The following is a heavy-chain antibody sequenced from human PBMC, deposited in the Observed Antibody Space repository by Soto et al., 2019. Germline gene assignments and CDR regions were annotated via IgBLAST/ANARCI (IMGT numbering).Heavy chain of an antibody. V-gene: IGHV1-18*01. CDR2: VSAYSGNT. CDR3: ARAGQNCNYILDY. CDR1: GYTFTNYG. J-gene: IGHJ4*02. D-gene: IGHD1-7*01. Sequence: QVQLVQSGAEVKKPGASVKVSCKASGYTFTNYGISWVRQAPGQGLDGMGWVSAYSGNTNYAQDLQDRVTMTTDTSTNTAFMELRSLRSDATAVYYCARAGQNCNYILDYWGQGTLVTVSS.